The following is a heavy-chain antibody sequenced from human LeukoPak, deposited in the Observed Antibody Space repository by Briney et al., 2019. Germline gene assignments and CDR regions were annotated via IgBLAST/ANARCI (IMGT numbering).Heavy chain of an antibody. CDR3: ARASTTIDDYGDWGDY. V-gene: IGHV3-30-3*01. CDR1: GFTFSSDA. D-gene: IGHD4-17*01. Sequence: GGSLRLSCAAAGFTFSSDAMHWVRQAPGKGLEWVSVISYDGSNKYYADSVKGRFTISRDNSKNPPYLQKNRLRGEDTAVYYCARASTTIDDYGDWGDYRGQGTLVTVSS. J-gene: IGHJ4*02. CDR2: ISYDGSNK.